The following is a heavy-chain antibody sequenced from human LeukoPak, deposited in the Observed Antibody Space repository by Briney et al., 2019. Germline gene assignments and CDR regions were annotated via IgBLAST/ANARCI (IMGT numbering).Heavy chain of an antibody. J-gene: IGHJ4*02. Sequence: QPGRSLRLSCAASGFTFSSYGMHWVRQAPGKGLEWVAVIWYDGSNKYYADSVKGRFTISRDNSKNTLYLQMNSLRAEDTAVYYCARDGGAGAVAGPSPHFDYWGQGTLVTVSS. CDR3: ARDGGAGAVAGPSPHFDY. CDR2: IWYDGSNK. D-gene: IGHD6-19*01. V-gene: IGHV3-33*01. CDR1: GFTFSSYG.